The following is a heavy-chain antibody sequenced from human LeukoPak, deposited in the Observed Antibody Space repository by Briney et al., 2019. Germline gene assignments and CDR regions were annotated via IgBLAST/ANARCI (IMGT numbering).Heavy chain of an antibody. CDR1: GGSISSYY. CDR2: IYTSGST. D-gene: IGHD6-13*01. CDR3: ARAIAAAGIGPYYYYMDV. Sequence: NTSETLSLTCTVSGGSISSYYWSWIRQPAGKGLEWIGRIYTSGSTNYNPSLKSRVTMSVDTSKNQFSLKLSSVTAADTAVYYCARAIAAAGIGPYYYYMDVWGKGTTVTISS. V-gene: IGHV4-4*07. J-gene: IGHJ6*03.